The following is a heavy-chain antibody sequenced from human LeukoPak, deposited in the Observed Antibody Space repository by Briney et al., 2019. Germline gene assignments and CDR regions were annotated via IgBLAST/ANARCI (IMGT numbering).Heavy chain of an antibody. CDR3: ARKNGLDY. J-gene: IGHJ4*02. Sequence: GGSLILSCAASVFTLSSYWMSWVRQAPGKVLEWVANIKQDGSEKYYVDSVKGRFTISRDNAKNSLYLQMNSLRAEDTAVYYCARKNGLDYWGQGTLVTVSS. CDR1: VFTLSSYW. V-gene: IGHV3-7*01. CDR2: IKQDGSEK.